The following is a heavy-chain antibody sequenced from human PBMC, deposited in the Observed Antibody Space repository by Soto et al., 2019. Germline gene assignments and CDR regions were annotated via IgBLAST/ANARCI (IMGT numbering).Heavy chain of an antibody. CDR3: ARGEGRWFGDYYGMDV. D-gene: IGHD3-10*01. CDR2: IIPIFGTA. CDR1: GGPFSSYA. Sequence: QVQLVQSGAEVKKPGSSVKVSCKASGGPFSSYAISWLRQAPGRGLEWMGGIIPIFGTANYAQKLQGRVTITADESTSTAYMELSSLRAEDTAVYYCARGEGRWFGDYYGMDVWGQGTTVTVSS. V-gene: IGHV1-69*01. J-gene: IGHJ6*02.